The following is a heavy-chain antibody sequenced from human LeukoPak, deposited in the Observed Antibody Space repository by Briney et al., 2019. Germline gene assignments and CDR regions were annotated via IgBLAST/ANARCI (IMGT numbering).Heavy chain of an antibody. V-gene: IGHV3-23*01. J-gene: IGHJ4*02. CDR2: ISGSGGST. D-gene: IGHD3-22*01. CDR3: AKAGDSSGYDY. Sequence: GGSLRLSXAASGFTFSSYAMSWVRQAPGKGLEWVSAISGSGGSTYYADSVKGRFTISRDNSKNTLYLQMNSLRAQDTAVYYCAKAGDSSGYDYWGQGTLVTVSS. CDR1: GFTFSSYA.